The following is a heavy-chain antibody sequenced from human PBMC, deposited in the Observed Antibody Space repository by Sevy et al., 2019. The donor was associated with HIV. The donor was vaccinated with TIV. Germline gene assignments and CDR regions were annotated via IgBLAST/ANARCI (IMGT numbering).Heavy chain of an antibody. CDR2: IYYSGST. CDR1: GGSISSYY. V-gene: IGHV4-59*08. CDR3: ARHPGDFWSGFIFDY. Sequence: SETLSLTYTVSGGSISSYYWSWIRQPPGKGLEWIGYIYYSGSTNYNPSLKSRVTISVDTSKNQFSLKLSSVTAADTAVYYCARHPGDFWSGFIFDYWGQGTLVTVSS. D-gene: IGHD3-3*01. J-gene: IGHJ4*02.